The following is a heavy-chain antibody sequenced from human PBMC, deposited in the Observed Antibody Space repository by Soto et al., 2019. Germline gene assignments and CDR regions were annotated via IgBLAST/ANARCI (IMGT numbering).Heavy chain of an antibody. CDR2: IKSKTDGGTT. Sequence: GGALRLSCAASGFTFSNAWMDWVREAPGKGLEGVGRIKSKTDGGTTDYAAPVNGRFTISRDDSKNTPYLQMNSLKTEDTAVYYCTTTSRSGWSSWGQGALVTVSS. CDR1: GFTFSNAW. CDR3: TTTSRSGWSS. V-gene: IGHV3-15*07. D-gene: IGHD6-19*01. J-gene: IGHJ4*02.